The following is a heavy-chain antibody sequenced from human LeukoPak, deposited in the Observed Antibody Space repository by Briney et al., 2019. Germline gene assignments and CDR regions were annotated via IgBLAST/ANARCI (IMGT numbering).Heavy chain of an antibody. Sequence: GGSLRLSCAASGFTFSSYAMSWVRQAPGKGLEWVSAISGSGGSTYYADSVKGRFTISRDNSKNTLYLQMNSLRAEDTAVYYCAKVALSSTRYSYYYYMDVWGKGTTVTVSS. J-gene: IGHJ6*03. CDR2: ISGSGGST. CDR1: GFTFSSYA. CDR3: AKVALSSTRYSYYYYMDV. D-gene: IGHD2-2*01. V-gene: IGHV3-23*01.